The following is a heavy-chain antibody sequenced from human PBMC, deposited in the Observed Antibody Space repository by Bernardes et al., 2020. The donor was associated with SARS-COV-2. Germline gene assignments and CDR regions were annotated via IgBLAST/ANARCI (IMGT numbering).Heavy chain of an antibody. V-gene: IGHV3-30*18. CDR1: GFAFNNYG. J-gene: IGHJ4*02. CDR2: ISYEGSQK. CDR3: VKVSNIFWFGEGRGLFDY. D-gene: IGHD3-10*01. Sequence: GGSLRLSRAASGFAFNNYGMHWVRQTQGKRPEWLAVISYEGSQKRYADSLEGRFSISRDFSTNTLYLHMNSLRPEDTAVYYCVKVSNIFWFGEGRGLFDYWGQGTLVTVSS.